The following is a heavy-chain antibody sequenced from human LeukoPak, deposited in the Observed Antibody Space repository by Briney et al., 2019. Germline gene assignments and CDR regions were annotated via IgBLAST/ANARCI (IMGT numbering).Heavy chain of an antibody. V-gene: IGHV4-39*01. CDR3: ARRLWFGELIYFDY. Sequence: SETLSLTCTVSGGSISSSSYYWGWIRQPPGKGLEWIGSIHYSGSTNYNPSLKSRVTISVDTSKNQFSLKLSSVTAADTAVYYCARRLWFGELIYFDYWGQGTLVTVSS. J-gene: IGHJ4*02. CDR1: GGSISSSSYY. D-gene: IGHD3-10*01. CDR2: IHYSGST.